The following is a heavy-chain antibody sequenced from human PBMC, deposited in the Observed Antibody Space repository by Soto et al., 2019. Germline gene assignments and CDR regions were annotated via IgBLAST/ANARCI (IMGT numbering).Heavy chain of an antibody. J-gene: IGHJ6*02. CDR3: ARRHSDYCSGDSCYQYFYFFFGMDV. CDR2: ISDSGSTI. D-gene: IGHD2-15*01. Sequence: GGSLRLSCAVSGFTFSSYEMNRVRQAPGKGLEWVSYISDSGSTIYYADSVKGRFTISRDNARNSLYLQMNSLRAEDTAVYYCARRHSDYCSGDSCYQYFYFFFGMDVWGQGTTVTVSS. CDR1: GFTFSSYE. V-gene: IGHV3-48*03.